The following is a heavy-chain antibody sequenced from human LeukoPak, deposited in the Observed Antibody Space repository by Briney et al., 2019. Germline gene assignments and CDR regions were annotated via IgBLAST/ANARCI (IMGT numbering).Heavy chain of an antibody. J-gene: IGHJ4*02. CDR1: GFTFDDYA. Sequence: GGSLRLSCAASGFTFDDYAMHWVRQAPGKGLEWVSGISWNSGSIGYADSVKGRFTISRDNAKNSLYLQMNSLRAEDTALYYCAKDISYYGSGSYFDYWGQGTLVTVSS. CDR3: AKDISYYGSGSYFDY. CDR2: ISWNSGSI. D-gene: IGHD3-10*01. V-gene: IGHV3-9*01.